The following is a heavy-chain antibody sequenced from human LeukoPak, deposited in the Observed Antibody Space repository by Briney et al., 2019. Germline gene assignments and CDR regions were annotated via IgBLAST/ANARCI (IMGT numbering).Heavy chain of an antibody. CDR2: IYTSGST. J-gene: IGHJ4*02. Sequence: KPSETLSLTCTVSGGSISSYYWSWIRQPAGKGLEWIGRIYTSGSTNYNPSLKSRVTMSLDTSKSQFSLKLSSVTAADTAVYNCAREQRDTAMSRGLDYWGQGTLVTVSS. D-gene: IGHD5-18*01. CDR3: AREQRDTAMSRGLDY. CDR1: GGSISSYY. V-gene: IGHV4-4*07.